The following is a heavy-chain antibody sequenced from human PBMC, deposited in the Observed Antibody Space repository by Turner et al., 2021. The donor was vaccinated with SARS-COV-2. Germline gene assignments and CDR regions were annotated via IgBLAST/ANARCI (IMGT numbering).Heavy chain of an antibody. D-gene: IGHD3-22*01. CDR2: ISGIGGST. CDR1: GFTCSIYA. CDR3: AKNEMAMIVVVITLFDY. J-gene: IGHJ4*02. Sequence: EVQLLESGGGLVQHGGSMRLSCAVSGFTCSIYAMSWVRQAPGKGLGWVSAISGIGGSTYYADSVKGRFTISRDNSKNTLYLQMNSLRAEDTAVYYCAKNEMAMIVVVITLFDYWGQGTLVTVSS. V-gene: IGHV3-23*01.